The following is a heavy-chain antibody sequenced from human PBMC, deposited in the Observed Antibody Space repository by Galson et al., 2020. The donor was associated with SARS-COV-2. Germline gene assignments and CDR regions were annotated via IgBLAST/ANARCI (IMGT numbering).Heavy chain of an antibody. J-gene: IGHJ4*02. V-gene: IGHV1-18*04. CDR2: ISAYNGNT. CDR1: GYTFTSYG. CDR3: ARDRSRGYSYGAYFDD. D-gene: IGHD5-18*01. Sequence: ASVKVSCKASGYTFTSYGISWVRQAPGQGLEWMGWISAYNGNTNYAQKLQGRVTMTTDTSTSTAYMELRSLRSDDTAVYYCARDRSRGYSYGAYFDDWGQGTLVTVSS.